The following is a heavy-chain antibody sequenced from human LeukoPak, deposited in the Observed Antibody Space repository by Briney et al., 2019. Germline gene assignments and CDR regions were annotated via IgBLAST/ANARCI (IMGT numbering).Heavy chain of an antibody. CDR1: GFTFSSYE. Sequence: GGSLRLSCAASGFTFSSYEMNWVRQAPGKGLEWVSYISSSGSTIYYADSVKGRFTISRDNAKNSLYLQMNSLRAEDTAVYYCARGRYYGSGIFYYFDYWGQGTLVTVSS. D-gene: IGHD3-10*01. V-gene: IGHV3-48*03. CDR3: ARGRYYGSGIFYYFDY. J-gene: IGHJ4*02. CDR2: ISSSGSTI.